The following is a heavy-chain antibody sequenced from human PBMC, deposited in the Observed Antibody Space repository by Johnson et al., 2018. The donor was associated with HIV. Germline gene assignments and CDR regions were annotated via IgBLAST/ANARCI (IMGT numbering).Heavy chain of an antibody. Sequence: FTFSNAWMNWVRHAPGKGLEWVGRIKSKTDGGTTDYAAPVKGKFTISRDDSKTTLYLQMNSLSAEDTAVYYCASTGSGSDDAFDIWGQGTMVTVSS. CDR1: FTFSNAW. D-gene: IGHD3-10*01. J-gene: IGHJ3*02. CDR3: ASTGSGSDDAFDI. V-gene: IGHV3-15*01. CDR2: IKSKTDGGTT.